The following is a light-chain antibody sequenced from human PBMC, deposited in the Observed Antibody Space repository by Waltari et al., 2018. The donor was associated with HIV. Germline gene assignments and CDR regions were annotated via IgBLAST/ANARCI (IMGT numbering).Light chain of an antibody. CDR3: ASWDDSLNGLYV. CDR1: SSNIGSNT. V-gene: IGLV1-44*01. CDR2: SNS. Sequence: QSVLTQPPSASATPGQRVTISCSGNSSNIGSNTVNWYLKLPGTAPKLLIYSNSQRPSGVPARFSGTKSGTSASRAISGLQSEDDAHYYCASWDDSLNGLYVFGPGTKVTVL. J-gene: IGLJ1*01.